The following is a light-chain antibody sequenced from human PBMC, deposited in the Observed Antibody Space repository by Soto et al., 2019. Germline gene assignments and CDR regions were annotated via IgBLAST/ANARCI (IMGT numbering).Light chain of an antibody. Sequence: EIVMTQSPANLSVSPGERAALSCRASQSVSTNLAWYQQKPGQAPRLLIYGASTRATGIPARFSGSGSGTEFTLTISSLQSEDFAVYYCQQYNDWPRTFGRGTKVEIK. CDR1: QSVSTN. V-gene: IGKV3-15*01. CDR2: GAS. J-gene: IGKJ1*01. CDR3: QQYNDWPRT.